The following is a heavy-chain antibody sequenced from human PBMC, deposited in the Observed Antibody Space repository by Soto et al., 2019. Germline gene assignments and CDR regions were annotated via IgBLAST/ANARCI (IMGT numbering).Heavy chain of an antibody. CDR3: ARGVAITMVRGVNMDV. J-gene: IGHJ6*02. D-gene: IGHD3-10*01. V-gene: IGHV4-31*03. CDR1: GGSISSGGYY. CDR2: IYYSGST. Sequence: QVQLQESGPGLVKPSQTLSLTCTVSGGSISSGGYYWSWIRQHPGKGLEWIGYIYYSGSTYYNPSLKSRVTISVDTSKNQFSLKLSSVTAADTAVYYCARGVAITMVRGVNMDVWGQGTTVTVSS.